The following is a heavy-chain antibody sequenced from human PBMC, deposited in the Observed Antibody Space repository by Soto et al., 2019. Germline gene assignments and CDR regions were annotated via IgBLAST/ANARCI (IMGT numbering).Heavy chain of an antibody. V-gene: IGHV3-7*01. Sequence: PGVSLRLSCSASGFTFSDSCMDWARQVPGQGPEWVANINQDGSGKNYVDSVKGRFTISRDNAKNSLYLQMNSLRAEDTAVYYCASLGRHGWGQGTTVTVAS. D-gene: IGHD3-16*01. J-gene: IGHJ6*02. CDR3: ASLGRHG. CDR2: INQDGSGK. CDR1: GFTFSDSC.